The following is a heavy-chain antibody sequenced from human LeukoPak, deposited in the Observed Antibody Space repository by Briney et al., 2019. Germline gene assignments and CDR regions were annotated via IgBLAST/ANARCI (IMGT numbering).Heavy chain of an antibody. J-gene: IGHJ4*02. Sequence: PGGSLRLSCAASGFTLSSYSMNWVRQAPGKGLEWVSSISSSSRYIYYADSVKGRFTISRDNAKNSLYLQMNSLRAEDTAVYYCARRGVYSSSSFDYWGQGTLVTVSA. CDR3: ARRGVYSSSSFDY. CDR2: ISSSSRYI. V-gene: IGHV3-21*01. CDR1: GFTLSSYS. D-gene: IGHD6-6*01.